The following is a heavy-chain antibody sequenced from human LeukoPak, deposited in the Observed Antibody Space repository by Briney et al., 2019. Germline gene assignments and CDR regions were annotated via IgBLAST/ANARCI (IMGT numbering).Heavy chain of an antibody. D-gene: IGHD4-17*01. CDR3: ARHEAGAYAVDY. CDR1: GGSVSSGGYY. J-gene: IGHJ4*02. Sequence: PSETLSLTCTVSGGSVSSGGYYWSWIRQPPGKGLEWIGYIYYSGSTNYNPSLKSRVTISVDRSKNQISLRLSSVTAADTAVYYCARHEAGAYAVDYWGQGTLVTVSS. CDR2: IYYSGST. V-gene: IGHV4-61*08.